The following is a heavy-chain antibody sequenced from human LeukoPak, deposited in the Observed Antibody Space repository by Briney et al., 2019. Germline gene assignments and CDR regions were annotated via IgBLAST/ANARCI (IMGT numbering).Heavy chain of an antibody. CDR3: ATRPGSSWAGVFDY. CDR2: IYTSGST. J-gene: IGHJ4*02. V-gene: IGHV4-61*02. CDR1: GGSISSGSYY. D-gene: IGHD6-13*01. Sequence: SETLSLTCTVSGGSISSGSYYWSWIRQPAGKGLEWFGRIYTSGSTNYNPSLKSRVTISVDTSKNQFSLKLHSVTAADTAVYYCATRPGSSWAGVFDYWGQGALVTVSS.